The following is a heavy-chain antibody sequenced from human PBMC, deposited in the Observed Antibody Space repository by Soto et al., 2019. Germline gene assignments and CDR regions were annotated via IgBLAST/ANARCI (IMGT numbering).Heavy chain of an antibody. CDR1: GYTLNELS. CDR2: FDPEDGET. D-gene: IGHD2-21*02. J-gene: IGHJ3*02. CDR3: ATGLSSSAFDI. Sequence: GASLKVSCKVSGYTLNELSMHWVRQAPGKGLEWMGGFDPEDGETIYAQKFQGRVTMTEDTSTDTAYMELSSLGSEATAVYYCATGLSSSAFDIWGQGTMVTVSS. V-gene: IGHV1-24*01.